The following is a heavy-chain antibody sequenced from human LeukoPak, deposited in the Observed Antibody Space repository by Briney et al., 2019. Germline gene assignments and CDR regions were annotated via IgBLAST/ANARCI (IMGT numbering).Heavy chain of an antibody. J-gene: IGHJ4*02. V-gene: IGHV3-7*02. CDR1: GFTFSHFW. CDR2: IKPDDSEK. CDR3: VTHEVTVITRFTFDN. Sequence: GGSLRLSCIASGFTFSHFWMSWVRQAPGKGLEWLANIKPDDSEKYYGNSVKGRFTILRDNAKNSVYLQMNSLRAEDTGVYYCVTHEVTVITRFTFDNWGQGTLVTVSS. D-gene: IGHD4-23*01.